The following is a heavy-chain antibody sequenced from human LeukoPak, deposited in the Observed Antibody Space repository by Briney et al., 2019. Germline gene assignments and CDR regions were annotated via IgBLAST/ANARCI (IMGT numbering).Heavy chain of an antibody. CDR1: GITLSNYG. Sequence: GGSLRLSCAVSGITLSNYGMSWVRQAPGKGLEWVAGISGSGGGTNYADSVKGRFTISRDNPKNTLYLQMNSLRAEDTAIYYCAKPRAMTTGVGRYFDLWGRGTLVTVSS. V-gene: IGHV3-23*01. CDR2: ISGSGGGT. J-gene: IGHJ2*01. D-gene: IGHD1-1*01. CDR3: AKPRAMTTGVGRYFDL.